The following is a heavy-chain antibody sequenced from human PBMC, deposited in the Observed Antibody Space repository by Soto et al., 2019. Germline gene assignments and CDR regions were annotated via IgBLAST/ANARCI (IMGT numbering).Heavy chain of an antibody. V-gene: IGHV4-59*12. J-gene: IGHJ5*02. Sequence: PSETLSLTCTVSGGSINNYYWSWIRQPPGKGLEWIGYIYYTGTTSYNPSLKSRVTISVDTSKNQFSLKLSSVTAADTAVYYCARERPDGARLDPWGQGTLVTVSS. CDR3: ARERPDGARLDP. CDR2: IYYTGTT. CDR1: GGSINNYY. D-gene: IGHD6-6*01.